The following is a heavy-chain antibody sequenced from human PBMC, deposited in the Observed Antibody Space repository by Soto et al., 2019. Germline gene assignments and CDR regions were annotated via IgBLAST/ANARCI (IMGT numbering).Heavy chain of an antibody. J-gene: IGHJ6*02. CDR3: ARDWEKGSGWYEDYYYGMDV. V-gene: IGHV1-3*01. CDR1: GYTFTSYA. CDR2: INAGNGNT. D-gene: IGHD6-19*01. Sequence: ASVKVSCKASGYTFTSYAMHWVRQAPGQRLEWMGWINAGNGNTKYSQKFQGRVTITRDTSASTAYMELSSLRSEGTAVYYCARDWEKGSGWYEDYYYGMDVWGQGTTVTVSS.